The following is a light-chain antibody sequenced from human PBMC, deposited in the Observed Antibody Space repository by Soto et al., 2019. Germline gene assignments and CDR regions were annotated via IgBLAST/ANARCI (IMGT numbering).Light chain of an antibody. J-gene: IGKJ4*01. V-gene: IGKV3D-15*01. CDR3: QQYNNWPPLT. Sequence: EIVLTQSPGTLSLSPGERSTISCRASQTVNSNLAWYQKKPGQAPRLLIYGASTRAPGIPARFSGSGSGTEFTLTISSLQSEDFAVYYCQQYNNWPPLTFGGGTKVDIK. CDR2: GAS. CDR1: QTVNSN.